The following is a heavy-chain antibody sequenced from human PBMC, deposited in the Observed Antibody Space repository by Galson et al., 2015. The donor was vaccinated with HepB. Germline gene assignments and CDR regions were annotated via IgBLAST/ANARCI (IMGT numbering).Heavy chain of an antibody. CDR2: IRHKGYGGTA. V-gene: IGHV3-49*03. D-gene: IGHD2-21*01. CDR3: TRESGGDSDY. CDR1: GFTFGDYA. J-gene: IGHJ4*02. Sequence: SLRLSCATSGFTFGDYAMSWFRQAPGKGLEWEGFIRHKGYGGTAEYAASVKARFSISRDDSESIAYLQMDSLKTDDTAVYYCTRESGGDSDYWGQGTLVTVSS.